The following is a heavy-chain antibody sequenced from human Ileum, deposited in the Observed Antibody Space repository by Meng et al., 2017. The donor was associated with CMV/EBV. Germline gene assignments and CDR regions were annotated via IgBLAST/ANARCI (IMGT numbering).Heavy chain of an antibody. CDR2: VYHSGST. CDR1: GGSISNYY. J-gene: IGHJ6*02. CDR3: ARVTGVDNYYYYYGLDV. D-gene: IGHD3-3*01. V-gene: IGHV4-59*01. Sequence: SETLSLTCSVSGGSISNYYWTWIRQPPGRGLEWIGYVYHSGSTDYNPSLKSRVTISVDTSKSQFSLKLSSVTAADTAVYYCARVTGVDNYYYYYGLDVWGQGTTVTVSS.